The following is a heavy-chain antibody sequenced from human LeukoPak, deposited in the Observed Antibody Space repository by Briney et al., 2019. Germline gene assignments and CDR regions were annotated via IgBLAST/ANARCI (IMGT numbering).Heavy chain of an antibody. D-gene: IGHD1-14*01. CDR3: TRRKNFDY. CDR1: GFTFSSYT. V-gene: IGHV3-49*04. CDR2: IRSKAYGGTT. Sequence: GGSLRLSCAASGFTFSSYTMHWVRRAPGKGLEWVGFIRSKAYGGTTEYAASVKGRFTISRDDSKSIAYLQMNSLKTEDTAVYYCTRRKNFDYWGQGTLVSVSS. J-gene: IGHJ4*02.